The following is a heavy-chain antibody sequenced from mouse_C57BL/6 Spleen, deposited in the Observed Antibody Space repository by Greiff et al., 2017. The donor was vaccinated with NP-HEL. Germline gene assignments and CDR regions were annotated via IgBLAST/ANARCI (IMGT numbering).Heavy chain of an antibody. CDR1: GYSITSGYY. J-gene: IGHJ4*01. CDR3: AGTGYAMDY. CDR2: ISYDGSN. D-gene: IGHD4-1*01. Sequence: VQLQQSGPGLVKPSQSLSLTCSVTGYSITSGYYWNWIRQFPGNKLEWMGYISYDGSNNYNPSLKNRISITRDTSKNQFFLKLNSVTTEDTATYYCAGTGYAMDYWGQGTSVTVSS. V-gene: IGHV3-6*01.